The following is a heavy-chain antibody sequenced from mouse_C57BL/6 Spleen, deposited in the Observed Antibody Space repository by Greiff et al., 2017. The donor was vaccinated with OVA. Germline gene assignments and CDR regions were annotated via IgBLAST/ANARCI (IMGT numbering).Heavy chain of an antibody. V-gene: IGHV5-17*01. J-gene: IGHJ2*01. CDR1: GFTFSDYG. D-gene: IGHD4-1*01. CDR3: ARGLTGTFDY. Sequence: EVKVVESGGGLVKPGGSLKLSCAASGFTFSDYGMHWVRQAPEKGLEWVAYISSGSSTIYYADTVKGRFTISRDNAKNTLFLQMTSLRSEDTAMYYCARGLTGTFDYWGQGTTLTVSS. CDR2: ISSGSSTI.